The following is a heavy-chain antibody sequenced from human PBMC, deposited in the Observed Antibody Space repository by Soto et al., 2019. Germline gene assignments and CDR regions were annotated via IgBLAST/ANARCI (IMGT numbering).Heavy chain of an antibody. J-gene: IGHJ4*02. CDR3: ARGNGWYAE. V-gene: IGHV4-59*08. CDR1: GGSISSYY. Sequence: SETLSLTCTVSGGSISSYYWSWIRQPPGKGLEWIGYMYYRGTTNYNPTLKSRVTTSVDTSKNQLSLRLTSMTAADTAVYYCARGNGWYAEWGQGTLVTVSS. CDR2: MYYRGTT. D-gene: IGHD6-19*01.